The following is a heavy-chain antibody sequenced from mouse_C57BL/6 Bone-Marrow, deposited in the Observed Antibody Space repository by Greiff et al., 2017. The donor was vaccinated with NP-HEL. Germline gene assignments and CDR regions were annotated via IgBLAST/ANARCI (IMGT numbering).Heavy chain of an antibody. V-gene: IGHV1-82*01. CDR3: ARRGYDGWYCDV. J-gene: IGHJ1*03. Sequence: QVQLKQSGPELVKPGASVKISCKASGYAFSSSWMNWVKQRPGKGLEWIGRIYPGDGDTNYNGKFKGQATLTADKSSSTAYMQLSSLTSEDSAVYFCARRGYDGWYCDVWGTGTTVTVSS. CDR2: IYPGDGDT. CDR1: GYAFSSSW. D-gene: IGHD2-2*01.